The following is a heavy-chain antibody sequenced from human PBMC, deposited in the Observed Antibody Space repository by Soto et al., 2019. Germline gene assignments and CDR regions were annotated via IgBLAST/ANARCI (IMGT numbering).Heavy chain of an antibody. CDR1: GYTFTSYG. Sequence: ASVKVSCKASGYTFTSYGISWVRQAPGQGLEWMGWTSAYNGNTNYAQKLQGRVTMTTDTSTSTAYMELRSLRSDDTAVYYCARDLYSSSWWVGSGAFVIWCQGTMVTVSS. J-gene: IGHJ3*02. V-gene: IGHV1-18*01. CDR3: ARDLYSSSWWVGSGAFVI. D-gene: IGHD6-13*01. CDR2: TSAYNGNT.